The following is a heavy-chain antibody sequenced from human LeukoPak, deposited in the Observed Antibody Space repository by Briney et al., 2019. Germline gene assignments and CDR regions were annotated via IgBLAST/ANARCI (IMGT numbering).Heavy chain of an antibody. CDR2: INPRGGST. Sequence: ASVKVSCKASGYTFTSYFMHWMRQAPGQGPEWMGIINPRGGSTEYSHKFQGRLTMTSDTSTSTAYMELNSLRSEDTAVYFCARVGVTAATADYWGQGTLVTVSS. CDR3: ARVGVTAATADY. CDR1: GYTFTSYF. V-gene: IGHV1-46*01. J-gene: IGHJ4*02. D-gene: IGHD6-25*01.